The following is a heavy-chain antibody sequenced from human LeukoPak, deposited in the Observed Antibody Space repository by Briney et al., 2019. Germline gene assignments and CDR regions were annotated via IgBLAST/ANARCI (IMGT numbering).Heavy chain of an antibody. Sequence: SETLSLTCTVSGGSISSYYWSWIRQPPGTGLELIGYIHFSGSTNYNPSVKSRVTISADTSKNQFSLKLSSVTAADTAVYYCARHRGRWLQLDGYYYYMDVWGKGTTVTISS. D-gene: IGHD5-24*01. CDR2: IHFSGST. J-gene: IGHJ6*03. V-gene: IGHV4-59*08. CDR3: ARHRGRWLQLDGYYYYMDV. CDR1: GGSISSYY.